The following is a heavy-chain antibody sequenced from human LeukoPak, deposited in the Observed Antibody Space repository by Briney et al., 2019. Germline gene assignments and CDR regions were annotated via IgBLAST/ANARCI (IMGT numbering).Heavy chain of an antibody. V-gene: IGHV3-53*01. D-gene: IGHD2-2*01. CDR1: GFSVSSNF. CDR3: AKDICTSPRCLLYSDS. J-gene: IGHJ4*02. Sequence: GGSLRLSCAASGFSVSSNFMTWVRQTPGQGLEWVSVLYSDIYSGGNTYYADSVKGRFTISRDNSKNVLYLQMNRLRAEDTAVYFCAKDICTSPRCLLYSDSWGQGTLVTVSS. CDR2: LYSDIYSGGNT.